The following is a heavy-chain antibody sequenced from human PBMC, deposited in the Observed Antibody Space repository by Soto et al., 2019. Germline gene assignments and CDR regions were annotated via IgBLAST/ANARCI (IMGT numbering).Heavy chain of an antibody. CDR3: ARVVDYGDYVGYYYYGMDV. D-gene: IGHD4-17*01. Sequence: QVQLVESGGGVVQPGRSLRLSCAASGFTFSSYAMHWVRQAPGKGLEWVAVISYDGSNKYYADSVKGRFTISRDNSKNTLYLQMNSLRAEDTAVYYCARVVDYGDYVGYYYYGMDVWGQGTTVTVSS. J-gene: IGHJ6*02. V-gene: IGHV3-30-3*01. CDR2: ISYDGSNK. CDR1: GFTFSSYA.